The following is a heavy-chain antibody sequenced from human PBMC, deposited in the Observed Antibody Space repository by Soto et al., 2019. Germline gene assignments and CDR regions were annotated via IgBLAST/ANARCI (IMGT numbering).Heavy chain of an antibody. V-gene: IGHV3-23*01. D-gene: IGHD6-13*01. CDR2: VSASGLNT. CDR3: AKEGSSRGGAFDI. J-gene: IGHJ3*02. Sequence: GGSLRLSCAASGFTFSTYAMAWVRQAPGKGLEWVSGVSASGLNTDYADPVKGRFYISRDNSKNTVSLHMNSLRAEDTAVYYCAKEGSSRGGAFDIWGQGTMVTVS. CDR1: GFTFSTYA.